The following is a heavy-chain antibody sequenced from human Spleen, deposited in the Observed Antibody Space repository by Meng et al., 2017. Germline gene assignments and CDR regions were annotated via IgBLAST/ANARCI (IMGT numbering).Heavy chain of an antibody. D-gene: IGHD5-18*01. CDR1: GGSFNGYF. J-gene: IGHJ2*01. CDR2: ISDTGST. Sequence: GSLRLSCAVSGGSFNGYFWSWVRQPPGKGLEWIGEISDTGSTNYNESLKSRVTISIDTSQNQFSLKLSSVTAADTAVYFCARENWIQEWLTYWYFDLWGRGTLVTVSS. CDR3: ARENWIQEWLTYWYFDL. V-gene: IGHV4-34*01.